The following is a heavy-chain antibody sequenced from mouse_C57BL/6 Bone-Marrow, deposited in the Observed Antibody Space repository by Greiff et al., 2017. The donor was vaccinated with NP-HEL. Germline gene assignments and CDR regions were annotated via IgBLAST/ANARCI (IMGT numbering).Heavy chain of an antibody. Sequence: VQLQQPGAELVMPGASVKLSCKASGYTFTSYWMHWVKQRPGQGLEWIGEIDPSDSYTNYNQKFKGKSTLTVDKSSSTAYMQLSSLTSEDSAVYYCATPQATADYWGQGTTLTVSS. CDR1: GYTFTSYW. D-gene: IGHD3-2*02. CDR3: ATPQATADY. J-gene: IGHJ2*01. CDR2: IDPSDSYT. V-gene: IGHV1-69*01.